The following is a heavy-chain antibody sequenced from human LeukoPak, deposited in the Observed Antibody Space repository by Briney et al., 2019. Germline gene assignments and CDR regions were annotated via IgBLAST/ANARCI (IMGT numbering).Heavy chain of an antibody. D-gene: IGHD2-2*01. V-gene: IGHV4-4*07. CDR2: IYTSGST. J-gene: IGHJ5*02. CDR1: GGSISSYY. Sequence: SQTLSLTCTVSGGSISSYYWSWIRQPAGKGLEWIGRIYTSGSTNYNPSLKSRVTMSVDTSKNQFSLKLSSVTAADTAVYYCARDLITYCSSTSCYRFDPWGQGTLVTVSS. CDR3: ARDLITYCSSTSCYRFDP.